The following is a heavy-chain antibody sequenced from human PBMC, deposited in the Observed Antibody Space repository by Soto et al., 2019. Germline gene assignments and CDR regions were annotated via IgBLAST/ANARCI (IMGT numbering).Heavy chain of an antibody. CDR3: AREGGYCSGGSCYSEEDWFDP. CDR1: GGTFSSYT. Sequence: QVQLVQSGAEVKKPGSSVKVSCKASGGTFSSYTISWVRQAPGQGLEWMGRIIPILGIANYAQKFQGRVTITADKSTSTAYRELSSLRSQDTAVYYCAREGGYCSGGSCYSEEDWFDPWGQGTLVTVSS. D-gene: IGHD2-15*01. V-gene: IGHV1-69*08. CDR2: IIPILGIA. J-gene: IGHJ5*02.